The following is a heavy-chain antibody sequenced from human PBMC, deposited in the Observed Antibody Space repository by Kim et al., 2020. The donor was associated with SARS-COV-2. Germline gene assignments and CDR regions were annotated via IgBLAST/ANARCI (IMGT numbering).Heavy chain of an antibody. CDR3: ATTNFDSYYFDY. V-gene: IGHV3-23*01. J-gene: IGHJ4*02. Sequence: YYADSVKGRFTISRDNSKNTLYLQMNSLRAEDTAVYYCATTNFDSYYFDYWGQGTLVTVSS. D-gene: IGHD3-9*01.